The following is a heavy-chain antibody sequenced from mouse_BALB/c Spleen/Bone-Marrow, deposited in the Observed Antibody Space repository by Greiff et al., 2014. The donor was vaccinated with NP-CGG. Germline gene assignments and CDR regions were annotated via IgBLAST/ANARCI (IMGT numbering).Heavy chain of an antibody. CDR1: GDSITSGY. Sequence: VQLKESGPSLVKPSQTLSLTCSVTGDSITSGYWNWIRKFPGNKLEYMGYISYSGSTYYNPSLKSRISITRDTSKNLYYLQLNSVPTKDTATYYCARSGSSGYHYYAMDYWGQGTSVTVSS. CDR3: ARSGSSGYHYYAMDY. V-gene: IGHV3-8*02. D-gene: IGHD3-1*01. J-gene: IGHJ4*01. CDR2: ISYSGST.